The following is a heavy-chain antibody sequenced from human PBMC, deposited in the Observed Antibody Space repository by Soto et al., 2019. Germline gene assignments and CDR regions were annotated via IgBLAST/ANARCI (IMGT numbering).Heavy chain of an antibody. V-gene: IGHV5-51*01. Sequence: PGESLKXXXXXXGFSFTTYWIAWVRQMPGKGLEWMGIIYPGDSKTTYSPSFQGQVTISADKSNSTAYLQWSSLKASDTAMYYCARGYCSGGSCYPIDYWGQGTLVTVSS. J-gene: IGHJ4*02. CDR1: GFSFTTYW. D-gene: IGHD2-15*01. CDR2: IYPGDSKT. CDR3: ARGYCSGGSCYPIDY.